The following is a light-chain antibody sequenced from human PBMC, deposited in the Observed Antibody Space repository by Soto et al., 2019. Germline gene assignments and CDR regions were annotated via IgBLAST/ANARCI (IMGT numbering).Light chain of an antibody. J-gene: IGLJ1*01. V-gene: IGLV2-14*01. CDR3: SSYTSSSNYV. CDR1: NSDVGGYNY. Sequence: QSVLTQPASVSGSPGQSITISCTGTNSDVGGYNYVSWYQQHPGKAPKLMIYDVSNRPSGVSNRFSGSKSGNTAPLTISGLQAEDEADYYCSSYTSSSNYVFGTGTKVTVL. CDR2: DVS.